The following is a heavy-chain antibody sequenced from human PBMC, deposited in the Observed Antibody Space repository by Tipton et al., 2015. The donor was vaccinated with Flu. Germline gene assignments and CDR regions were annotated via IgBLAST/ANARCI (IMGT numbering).Heavy chain of an antibody. V-gene: IGHV4-38-2*02. Sequence: TLSLTCTVSDYSISSGYYWGWIRQPPGKGLEWIGCVSHSGGTYYNPSLKSRVTISVDTAKNQFSQRLSSVTAADTAVYYCARSTYYYGSGSSDYWGQGTLVTVSS. D-gene: IGHD3-10*01. CDR2: VSHSGGT. J-gene: IGHJ4*02. CDR3: ARSTYYYGSGSSDY. CDR1: DYSISSGYY.